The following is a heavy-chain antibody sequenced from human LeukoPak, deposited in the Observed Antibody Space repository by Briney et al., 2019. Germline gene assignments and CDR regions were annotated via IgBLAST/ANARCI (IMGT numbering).Heavy chain of an antibody. D-gene: IGHD3-16*01. Sequence: GGSLRLSCAAFGFPLSSYAMSWVRQAPGKGLEWVSAISGSGGSTYYADSVKGRSTISRDNSKNTLYLQMNSLRAEDTAVYYCAKDPAYVWGSISWFDPWGQGTLVTVSS. CDR2: ISGSGGST. V-gene: IGHV3-23*01. CDR1: GFPLSSYA. CDR3: AKDPAYVWGSISWFDP. J-gene: IGHJ5*02.